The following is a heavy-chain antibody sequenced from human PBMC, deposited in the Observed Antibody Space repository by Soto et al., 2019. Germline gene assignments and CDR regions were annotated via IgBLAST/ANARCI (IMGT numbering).Heavy chain of an antibody. V-gene: IGHV3-30*18. D-gene: IGHD1-1*01. CDR1: GFTFSKYA. CDR3: AKDKGVFNWATSYFDY. J-gene: IGHJ4*02. Sequence: AVGSLRLSCAASGFTFSKYAMHWVRQAPGKGLEWVALTSYDGNNEYYTDFVKGRFTISRDNSKNTLFLQMNSPRPEDTAVYYCAKDKGVFNWATSYFDYWGQGALVTVSS. CDR2: TSYDGNNE.